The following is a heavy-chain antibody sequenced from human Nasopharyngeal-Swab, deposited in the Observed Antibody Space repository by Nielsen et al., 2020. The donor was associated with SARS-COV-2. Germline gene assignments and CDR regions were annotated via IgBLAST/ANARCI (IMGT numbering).Heavy chain of an antibody. CDR1: GFTFDDYA. CDR3: ARDSLKYYYDSSGYYDWYFDL. CDR2: ISWNSGSI. D-gene: IGHD3-22*01. Sequence: SLKISCAASGFTFDDYAMHWVRQAPGKGLEWVSGISWNSGSIGYADSVKGRFTISRDNSKNTLYLQMNSLRAEDTAVYYCARDSLKYYYDSSGYYDWYFDLWGRGTLVTVSS. J-gene: IGHJ2*01. V-gene: IGHV3-9*01.